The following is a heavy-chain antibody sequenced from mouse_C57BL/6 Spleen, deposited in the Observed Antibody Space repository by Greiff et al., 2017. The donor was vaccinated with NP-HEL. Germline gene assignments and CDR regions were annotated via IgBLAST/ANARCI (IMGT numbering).Heavy chain of an antibody. V-gene: IGHV1-64*01. Sequence: QVQLQQPGAELVKPGASVKLSCKASGYTFTSYWMHWVKQRPGQGLEWIGMIHPNSGSTNYNEKFKSKATLTVDKSSSTAYMQLSSLTSEDSAVYYSARGGKLGQYYFDYWGQGTTLTVSS. J-gene: IGHJ2*01. CDR2: IHPNSGST. CDR3: ARGGKLGQYYFDY. D-gene: IGHD4-1*01. CDR1: GYTFTSYW.